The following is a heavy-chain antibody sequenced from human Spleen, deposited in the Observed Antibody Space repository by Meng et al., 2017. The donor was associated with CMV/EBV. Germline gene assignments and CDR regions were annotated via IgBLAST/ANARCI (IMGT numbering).Heavy chain of an antibody. Sequence: GESLKISCAASGFTFSSYSMNWVRQAPGKGLEWVSSISSSSSYIYYADSVKGRFTIPRDNAKNSLYLQMNSLRTEDTAVYYCAREENGSIGYSSYFDYWGQGTLVTVSS. J-gene: IGHJ4*02. D-gene: IGHD3-22*01. CDR1: GFTFSSYS. CDR3: AREENGSIGYSSYFDY. V-gene: IGHV3-21*01. CDR2: ISSSSSYI.